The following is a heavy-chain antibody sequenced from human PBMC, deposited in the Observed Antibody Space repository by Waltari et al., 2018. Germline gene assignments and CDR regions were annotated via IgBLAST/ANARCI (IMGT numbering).Heavy chain of an antibody. CDR2: MNPNSGNT. CDR1: GYTFTSYD. D-gene: IGHD2-21*02. Sequence: QVQLVQSGAEVKKPGASVKVSCKASGYTFTSYDINWVRQATGQGLEWMGWMNPNSGNTGYAQKFQGRVTLTRNTSISTAYMELSSLRSEDTAVYYCARCTLYCGGDCYILPYYYYYGMDVWGQGTTVTVSS. J-gene: IGHJ6*02. CDR3: ARCTLYCGGDCYILPYYYYYGMDV. V-gene: IGHV1-8*01.